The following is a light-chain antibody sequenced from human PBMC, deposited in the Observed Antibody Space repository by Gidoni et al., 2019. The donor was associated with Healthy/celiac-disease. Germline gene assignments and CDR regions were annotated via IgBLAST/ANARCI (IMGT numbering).Light chain of an antibody. V-gene: IGLV2-14*01. CDR3: SSYTSSSTRV. CDR1: SSDVGGYNY. J-gene: IGLJ1*01. Sequence: QSALTQPASVSGSPGQSITISFTGTSSDVGGYNYVSWYQQHPGKAHKLMIYDVSNRPSGVSNRFSGSKSGNTASLTISGLQAEDEADYYCSSYTSSSTRVFGTGTKVTVL. CDR2: DVS.